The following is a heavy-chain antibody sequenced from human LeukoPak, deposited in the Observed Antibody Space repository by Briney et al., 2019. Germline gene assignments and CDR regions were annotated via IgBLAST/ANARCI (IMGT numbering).Heavy chain of an antibody. D-gene: IGHD4-11*01. CDR2: IYYSGST. V-gene: IGHV4-59*08. CDR1: GVYISSYY. J-gene: IGHJ5*02. CDR3: ARARDYSTDGPWFDP. Sequence: SETLSLTRTVSGVYISSYYWSWIRQPPGKGLEWIGYIYYSGSTNYTPSLKSRVTISVDTSKNQFSLKLSSVTAPDPPVYYCARARDYSTDGPWFDPWGPGTLVTVSS.